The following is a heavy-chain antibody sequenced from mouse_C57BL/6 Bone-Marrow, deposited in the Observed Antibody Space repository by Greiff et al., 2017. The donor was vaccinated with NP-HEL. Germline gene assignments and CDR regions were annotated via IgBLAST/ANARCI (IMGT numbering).Heavy chain of an antibody. V-gene: IGHV1-22*01. J-gene: IGHJ1*03. CDR1: GYTFTDYN. CDR3: ARRGIFITDWYFDV. Sequence: VQLQQSGPELVKPGASVKMSCKASGYTFTDYNMHWVKQSHGKSLEWIGYINPNNGGTSYNQKFKGKATLTVTKSSSTAYMELRSLTSEDSAVYYCARRGIFITDWYFDVWGTGTTVTVSS. D-gene: IGHD1-1*01. CDR2: INPNNGGT.